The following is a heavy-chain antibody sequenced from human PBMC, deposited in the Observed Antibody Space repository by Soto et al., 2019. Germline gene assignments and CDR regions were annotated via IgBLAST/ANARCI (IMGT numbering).Heavy chain of an antibody. CDR2: MNPNSGNT. CDR1: GYTFTSYD. V-gene: IGHV1-8*01. D-gene: IGHD3-16*02. CDR3: ARGQDDYIWGSYRYNYYYSYMDV. Sequence: ASVKVSCKASGYTFTSYDINWVRQATGQGLEWMGWMNPNSGNTGYAQKFQGRVTMTRNTSISTAYMELSSLRSEDTAVYYCARGQDDYIWGSYRYNYYYSYMDVWGKGTTVTVSS. J-gene: IGHJ6*03.